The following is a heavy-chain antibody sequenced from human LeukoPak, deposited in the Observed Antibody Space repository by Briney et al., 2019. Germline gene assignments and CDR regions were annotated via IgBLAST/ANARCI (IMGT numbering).Heavy chain of an antibody. CDR3: AKGYSGSYCADY. D-gene: IGHD1-26*01. J-gene: IGHJ4*02. CDR1: GFTFNTYG. Sequence: PGGSLRLSCAASGFTFNTYGMSWVRQAPGKGLECVSSVSASGGNTHYADSVKGRFTISRDNSKNTLYPQMNSLSAEDTAVYYCAKGYSGSYCADYWGQGTLVTVSS. V-gene: IGHV3-23*01. CDR2: VSASGGNT.